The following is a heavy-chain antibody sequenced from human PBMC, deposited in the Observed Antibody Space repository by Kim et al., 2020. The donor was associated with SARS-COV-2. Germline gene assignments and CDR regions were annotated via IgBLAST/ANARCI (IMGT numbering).Heavy chain of an antibody. Sequence: NYAQKLQGRVTMTTDTSTSTAYMELRSLRSDDTAGYYCARVVVPAAQFDPWGQGTLVTVSS. CDR3: ARVVVPAAQFDP. V-gene: IGHV1-18*01. D-gene: IGHD2-2*01. J-gene: IGHJ5*02.